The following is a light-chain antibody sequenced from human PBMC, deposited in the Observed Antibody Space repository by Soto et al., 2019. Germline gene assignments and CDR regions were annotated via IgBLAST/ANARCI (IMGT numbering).Light chain of an antibody. V-gene: IGLV2-14*01. CDR1: GSDIGAYNY. CDR2: GVT. CDR3: SSFTTSYFYV. J-gene: IGLJ1*01. Sequence: QSVLTQPASVSGSPGQSNTISCTGSGSDIGAYNYVSWYQQHPGRAPKLLIHGVTRRPSGVSSRFSASKSAYTASLTISGLQAEDEANYFCSSFTTSYFYVFGPGTKLTVL.